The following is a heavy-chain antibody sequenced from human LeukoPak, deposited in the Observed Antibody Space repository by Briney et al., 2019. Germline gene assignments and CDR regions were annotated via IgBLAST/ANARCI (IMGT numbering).Heavy chain of an antibody. CDR3: ARDPCCYSSSWGPYFDY. D-gene: IGHD2-2*01. CDR2: IKADGSEK. J-gene: IGHJ4*02. Sequence: GGSLRLSCAASGFTFSNYWISWVRQAPEKGLEWVANIKADGSEKQYVDSVKGRFSISRDNAKNSLYLQMNSLRAEDTAVYYCARDPCCYSSSWGPYFDYWGQGTLVTVSS. CDR1: GFTFSNYW. V-gene: IGHV3-7*01.